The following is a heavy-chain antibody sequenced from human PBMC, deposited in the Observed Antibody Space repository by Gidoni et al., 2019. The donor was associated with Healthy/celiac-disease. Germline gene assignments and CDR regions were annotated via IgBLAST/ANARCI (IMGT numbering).Heavy chain of an antibody. V-gene: IGHV4-61*02. J-gene: IGHJ4*02. CDR1: GGSISSGSYY. D-gene: IGHD6-19*01. CDR2: IYTRGST. Sequence: QVQLQESGPGLVKPSQTLSLTCTVSGGSISSGSYYWSWIRQPAGKGLEWIGRIYTRGSTNYNPSLKSRVTISVDTSKNQFSLKLSSVTAADTAVYYCATGRSGWYDYWGQGTLVTVSS. CDR3: ATGRSGWYDY.